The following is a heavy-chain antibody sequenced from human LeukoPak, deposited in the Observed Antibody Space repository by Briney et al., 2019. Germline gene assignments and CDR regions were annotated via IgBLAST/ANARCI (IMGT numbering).Heavy chain of an antibody. CDR2: IYHGGSTDSYSGST. J-gene: IGHJ4*02. D-gene: IGHD3-16*01. Sequence: SETLSLTCTVSGDSINSGSFYWGWVRQPPGKGLEWIGTIYHGGSTDSYSGSTYYKPSLKSRVVISVDTSKNQFSLRLNPVTAADTAVYYCARLPRGLIRSYWGQGTLVTVSS. V-gene: IGHV4-39*01. CDR3: ARLPRGLIRSY. CDR1: GDSINSGSFY.